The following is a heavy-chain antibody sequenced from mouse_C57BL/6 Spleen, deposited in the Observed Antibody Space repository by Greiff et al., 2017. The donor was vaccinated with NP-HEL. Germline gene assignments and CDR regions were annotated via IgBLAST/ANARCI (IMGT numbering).Heavy chain of an antibody. CDR1: GYTFTSYW. J-gene: IGHJ2*01. V-gene: IGHV1-61*01. Sequence: QVQLQQPGAELVRPGSSVKLSCKASGYTFTSYWMDWVKQRPGQGLEWIGNIYPSDSETHYNQKFKDKATLTVDKSSSTAYMQLSSLTSEDSEVYSYARTITTVVAFDYWGKGTTLTVSS. D-gene: IGHD1-1*01. CDR2: IYPSDSET. CDR3: ARTITTVVAFDY.